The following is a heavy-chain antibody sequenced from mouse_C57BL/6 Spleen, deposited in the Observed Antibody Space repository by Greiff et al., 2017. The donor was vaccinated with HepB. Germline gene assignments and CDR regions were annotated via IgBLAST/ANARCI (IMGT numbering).Heavy chain of an antibody. D-gene: IGHD1-1*01. CDR1: GFTFSSYA. V-gene: IGHV5-4*01. Sequence: EVQRVESGGGLVKPGGSLKLSCAASGFTFSSYAMSWVRQTPEKRLEWVATISDGGSYTYYPDNVKGRFTISRDNAKNNLYLQMSHLKSEDTAMYYCARDLYYYGSPYFDYWGQGTTLTVSS. J-gene: IGHJ2*01. CDR3: ARDLYYYGSPYFDY. CDR2: ISDGGSYT.